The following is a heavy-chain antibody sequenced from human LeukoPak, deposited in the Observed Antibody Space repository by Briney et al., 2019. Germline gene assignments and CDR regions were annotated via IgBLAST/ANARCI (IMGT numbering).Heavy chain of an antibody. CDR1: GFTFSSYS. D-gene: IGHD3-22*01. CDR2: ISSSSSTI. J-gene: IGHJ4*02. V-gene: IGHV3-48*01. Sequence: GGSLRLSCAASGFTFSSYSMNWVRQAPGKGLEWVSYISSSSSTIYYADSVKGRFTISRDNAKNSLYLQMNSLRAEDTAVYYCARAGVIYKYYYDSSGYFDYWGLGTLVTVSS. CDR3: ARAGVIYKYYYDSSGYFDY.